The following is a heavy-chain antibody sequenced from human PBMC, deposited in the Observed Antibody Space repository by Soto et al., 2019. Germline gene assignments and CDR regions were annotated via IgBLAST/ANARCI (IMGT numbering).Heavy chain of an antibody. V-gene: IGHV1-8*01. CDR3: ARAIVVVPAAIPFDP. CDR2: MNPNSGNT. D-gene: IGHD2-2*02. J-gene: IGHJ5*02. CDR1: GYTFTSYD. Sequence: ASVKVSCKASGYTFTSYDINWVRQATGRGLEWMGWMNPNSGNTGYAQKFQGRVTMTRNTSISTAYMELSSLRSEDTAVYYCARAIVVVPAAIPFDPWGQGTLVTVS.